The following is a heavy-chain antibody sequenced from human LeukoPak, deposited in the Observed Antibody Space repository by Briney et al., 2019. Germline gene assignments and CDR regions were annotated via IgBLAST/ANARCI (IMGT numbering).Heavy chain of an antibody. CDR3: AKVLRYYYLDV. CDR1: GFTFNSYG. CDR2: IRLDGSNK. J-gene: IGHJ6*03. V-gene: IGHV3-30*02. Sequence: GGSLRLSCEASGFTFNSYGMHWVRQAPGKGLEWVAFIRLDGSNKYYGDSVEGRFTISRDTSTSTLYLELSSLTAEDTAVYYCAKVLRYYYLDVWGKGTTVTVSS.